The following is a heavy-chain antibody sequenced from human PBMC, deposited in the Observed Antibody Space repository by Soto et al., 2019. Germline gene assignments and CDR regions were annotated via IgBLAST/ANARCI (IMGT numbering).Heavy chain of an antibody. CDR2: IDSDDGTT. V-gene: IGHV3-11*01. D-gene: IGHD6-13*01. CDR3: VRPYYSSSWFPFDR. J-gene: IGHJ4*02. CDR1: GFDFGDYY. Sequence: GGSLRLSCTASGFDFGDYYMIWIRQAPGKGLEWVSYIDSDDGTTYYTDSVKGRFTISRDNAKNSLYLQMNSLRVEDTALYYCVRPYYSSSWFPFDRWGQGTLVTVSS.